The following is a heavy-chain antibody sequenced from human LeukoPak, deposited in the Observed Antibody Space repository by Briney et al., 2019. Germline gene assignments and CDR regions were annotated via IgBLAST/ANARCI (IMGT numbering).Heavy chain of an antibody. CDR1: GYTFTSYY. CDR2: INPNSGGT. D-gene: IGHD6-6*01. Sequence: GASVKVSCKASGYTFTSYYMHWVRQAPGQGLGWMGWINPNSGGTNYAQKFQGRVTMTRDTSISTAYMELSRLRSDDTAVYYCARGFSSSITHYFDYWGQGTLVTVS. J-gene: IGHJ4*02. CDR3: ARGFSSSITHYFDY. V-gene: IGHV1-2*02.